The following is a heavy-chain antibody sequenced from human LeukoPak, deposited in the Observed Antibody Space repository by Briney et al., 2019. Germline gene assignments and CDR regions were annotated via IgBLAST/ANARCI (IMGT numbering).Heavy chain of an antibody. Sequence: GGSLRLSCAASGFTFSTYAVSWVRQAPGKGLEWVSAISGSGGSTYYADSVKGRLTISRDNSKNTLYLHMNSLRAEDTAVYYCAKDPRYEGYFDSTAHPPAAFDIWGQGTMVTVSS. CDR1: GFTFSTYA. V-gene: IGHV3-23*01. CDR2: ISGSGGST. CDR3: AKDPRYEGYFDSTAHPPAAFDI. J-gene: IGHJ3*02. D-gene: IGHD3-22*01.